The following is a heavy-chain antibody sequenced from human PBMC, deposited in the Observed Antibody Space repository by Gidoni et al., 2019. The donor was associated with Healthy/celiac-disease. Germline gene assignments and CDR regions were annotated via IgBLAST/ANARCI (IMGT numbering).Heavy chain of an antibody. D-gene: IGHD3-10*01. CDR1: GFPFDDYT. CDR3: AKGVRTYSGSLFDY. V-gene: IGHV3-43*01. CDR2: ISWDGGST. J-gene: IGHJ4*02. Sequence: EVQLVESGGVVVQSGGSLRLSRAASGFPFDDYTMHWVRQAPGKGLEWVSLISWDGGSTYYADSVKGRFTISRDNSKNSLYLQMNSLRTEDTALYYCAKGVRTYSGSLFDYWGQGTLVTVSS.